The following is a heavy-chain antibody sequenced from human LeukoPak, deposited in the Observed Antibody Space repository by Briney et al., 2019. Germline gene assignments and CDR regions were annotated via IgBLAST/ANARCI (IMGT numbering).Heavy chain of an antibody. Sequence: GGSLRLSCAASGFTFSSYSMNWVRQAPGKGLEWVSSISSSSSYTYYADSVKGRFTISRDNAKNSLYLHMNSLRAEDTAVYYCARTDSGSYYVHFDSWGQGTLVTVSS. D-gene: IGHD1-26*01. CDR1: GFTFSSYS. CDR2: ISSSSSYT. CDR3: ARTDSGSYYVHFDS. J-gene: IGHJ4*02. V-gene: IGHV3-21*01.